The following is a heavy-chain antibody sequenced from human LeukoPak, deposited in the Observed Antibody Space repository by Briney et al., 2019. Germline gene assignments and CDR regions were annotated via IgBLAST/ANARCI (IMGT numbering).Heavy chain of an antibody. CDR3: ARDRRYCSSTSCYFDP. J-gene: IGHJ5*02. V-gene: IGHV1-69*13. D-gene: IGHD2-2*01. CDR2: IIPIFGTA. Sequence: ASVKVSCKASGGTFSSYAISWVRQAPGQGLEWMGGIIPIFGTANYARKFQGRVTITADESTSTAYMELSSLRSEDTAVYYCARDRRYCSSTSCYFDPWGQGTLVTVSS. CDR1: GGTFSSYA.